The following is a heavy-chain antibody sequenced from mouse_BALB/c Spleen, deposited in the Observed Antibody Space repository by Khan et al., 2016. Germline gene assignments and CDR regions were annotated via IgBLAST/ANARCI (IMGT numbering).Heavy chain of an antibody. J-gene: IGHJ3*01. CDR3: TTDSWFLT. CDR2: IRLKSDNYAT. D-gene: IGHD2-13*01. Sequence: EVKLEESGGGLVQPGGSMKLSCVASGFTFSSCWMSWVRQAPGKGLEWVAEIRLKSDNYATHYADLAKAKFTIPSDCSKGQLYLRMNSLRAEHTGIYYCTTDSWFLTGTRGHWSLSLQ. CDR1: GFTFSSCW. V-gene: IGHV6-3*02.